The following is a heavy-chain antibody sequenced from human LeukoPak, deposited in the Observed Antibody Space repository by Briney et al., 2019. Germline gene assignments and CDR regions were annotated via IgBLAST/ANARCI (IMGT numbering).Heavy chain of an antibody. CDR2: IYWNDDR. CDR1: GFSLSGVG. CDR3: AHLIPTRPAGFDH. D-gene: IGHD6-6*01. J-gene: IGHJ4*02. V-gene: IGHV2-5*01. Sequence: SGPTLVKPTQTLTLTCTFSGFSLSGVGVGWTRQPPGEALEWLALIYWNDDRRYSPSLKSRLTVTKDTSENQVVLTMTNMDPADTATYYCAHLIPTRPAGFDHWGQGILVTVSS.